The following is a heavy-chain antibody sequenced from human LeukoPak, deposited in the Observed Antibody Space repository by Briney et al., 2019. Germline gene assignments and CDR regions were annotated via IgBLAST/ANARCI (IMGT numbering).Heavy chain of an antibody. CDR2: IRSKAYGGTT. Sequence: GGSLRLSCTASGFTFGDYAMSWVRQAPGKGLEWVGFIRSKAYGGTTEYAASVKGRFTISRDDSKSIAYLQMNSLKTEDTAVYYCIRGRVHLDYWGQGTLVTVSS. CDR3: IRGRVHLDY. J-gene: IGHJ4*02. V-gene: IGHV3-49*04. CDR1: GFTFGDYA.